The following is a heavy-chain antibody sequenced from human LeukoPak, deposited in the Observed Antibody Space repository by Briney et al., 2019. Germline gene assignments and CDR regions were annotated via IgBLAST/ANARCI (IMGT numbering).Heavy chain of an antibody. V-gene: IGHV3-21*01. CDR1: GFTFSSYS. CDR2: ISSSSSYI. CDR3: ARRAVAAPPYYFDY. D-gene: IGHD6-19*01. J-gene: IGHJ4*02. Sequence: GGSLRLSCAASGFTFSSYSMNWVRQAPGKGLEWVSSISSSSSYIYYADSVKGRFTISRDNAKNSLYLQVNSLRAEDTAVYYCARRAVAAPPYYFDYWGQGTLVTVSS.